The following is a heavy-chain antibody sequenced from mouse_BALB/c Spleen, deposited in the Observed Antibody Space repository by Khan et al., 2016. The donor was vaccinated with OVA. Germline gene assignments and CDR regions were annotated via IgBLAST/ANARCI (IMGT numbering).Heavy chain of an antibody. CDR2: INTYTGEP. Sequence: QIQLVQSGPELKKPGETVKISCKASGYTFTNYGLNWINQSPGKGLKWMGWINTYTGEPVYADDFKGRFVFSLETSASTAYLQISNLKNEDMATYFCARSRGNYRLDQWGQGTTLTVSS. J-gene: IGHJ2*01. CDR1: GYTFTNYG. D-gene: IGHD2-1*01. V-gene: IGHV9-1*02. CDR3: ARSRGNYRLDQ.